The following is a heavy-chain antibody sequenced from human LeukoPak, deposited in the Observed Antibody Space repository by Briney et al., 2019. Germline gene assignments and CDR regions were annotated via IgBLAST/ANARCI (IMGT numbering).Heavy chain of an antibody. Sequence: GASVKVSCKASGYTFTGYYMHWVRQAPGQGLEWMGWINPNSGSTNYAQKFQGRVTMTRDTSISTAYMELSRLRSDDTAVYYCARDHSRRIQLWEGNWFDPWGQGTLVTVSS. V-gene: IGHV1-2*02. CDR3: ARDHSRRIQLWEGNWFDP. CDR2: INPNSGST. D-gene: IGHD5-18*01. CDR1: GYTFTGYY. J-gene: IGHJ5*02.